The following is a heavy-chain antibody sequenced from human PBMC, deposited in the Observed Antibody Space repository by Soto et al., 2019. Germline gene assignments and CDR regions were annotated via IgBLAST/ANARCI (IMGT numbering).Heavy chain of an antibody. Sequence: QVQLVEAGGGVVQPRRSLRLSCAASGFSFSNYGMHWVRQAQGTGLEWVAVISHDGSNQYHADSVKGRVTYSKDNSKNTEYLQMNSLRAEDKAVYYGAKNVSSGWYRGPDYWNQGTLVTVSA. J-gene: IGHJ4*02. CDR1: GFSFSNYG. CDR2: ISHDGSNQ. D-gene: IGHD6-19*01. V-gene: IGHV3-30*18. CDR3: AKNVSSGWYRGPDY.